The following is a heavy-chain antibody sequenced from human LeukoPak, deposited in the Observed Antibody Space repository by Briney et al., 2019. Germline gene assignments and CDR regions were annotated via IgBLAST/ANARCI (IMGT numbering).Heavy chain of an antibody. V-gene: IGHV3-23*01. CDR2: LSDSGAST. Sequence: GGSLRLSCAASGFTFTNHAMAWARLAPGKGLEGVSTLSDSGASTYYADSVKGRFTISRDNSRNTMYLQIDSLRADDTGVYFCARTPNRDRYSHIDFWGQGALVTVSS. CDR1: GFTFTNHA. CDR3: ARTPNRDRYSHIDF. J-gene: IGHJ4*02. D-gene: IGHD5-24*01.